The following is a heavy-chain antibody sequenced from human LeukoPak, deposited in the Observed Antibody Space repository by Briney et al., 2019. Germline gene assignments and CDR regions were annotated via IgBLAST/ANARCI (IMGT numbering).Heavy chain of an antibody. CDR3: ARSRDSSGYRNNWFDP. D-gene: IGHD3-22*01. J-gene: IGHJ5*02. V-gene: IGHV4-59*01. CDR1: GGSISSYY. CDR2: IYYSGST. Sequence: SETLSLTCTVSGGSISSYYWSWIRQPPGKGLEWIGYIYYSGSTNYNPSLKSRVTISVDTSKNQFSLKLSSVTAADTAVYYCARSRDSSGYRNNWFDPWGQGTLVTVSS.